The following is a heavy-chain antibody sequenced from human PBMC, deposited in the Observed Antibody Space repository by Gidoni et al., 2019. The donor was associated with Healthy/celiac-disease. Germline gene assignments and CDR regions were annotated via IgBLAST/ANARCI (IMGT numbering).Heavy chain of an antibody. CDR2: SSSSSSTI. V-gene: IGHV3-48*02. Sequence: EVQLVESGGGLVQPGGSLRLSCAASGFTFSSYSMNWVRQAPGKGLEWVSYSSSSSSTIYYADSVKGRFTISRDNAKNSLYLQMNSLRDEDTAVYYCARIAYDSSGDEFDYWGQGTLVTVSS. CDR3: ARIAYDSSGDEFDY. D-gene: IGHD3-22*01. CDR1: GFTFSSYS. J-gene: IGHJ4*02.